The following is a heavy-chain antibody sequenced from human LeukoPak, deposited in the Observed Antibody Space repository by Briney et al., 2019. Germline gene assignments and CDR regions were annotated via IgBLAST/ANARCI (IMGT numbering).Heavy chain of an antibody. V-gene: IGHV5-51*01. Sequence: PGASLQISCQGSGYSFTSNWIAWVRQLPGKGLEWMGIIYPGDSDTRYSPSFQGQVTISADKSISTTYLQWSSLKASDTAMYYCAKEGTTVVRRGYGMDVWGQGTSVTVSS. CDR3: AKEGTTVVRRGYGMDV. CDR1: GYSFTSNW. CDR2: IYPGDSDT. J-gene: IGHJ6*02. D-gene: IGHD4-23*01.